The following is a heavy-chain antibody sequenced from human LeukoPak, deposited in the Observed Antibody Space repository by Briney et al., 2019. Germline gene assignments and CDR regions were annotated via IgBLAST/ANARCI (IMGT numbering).Heavy chain of an antibody. CDR3: AREVMDNLRFDY. J-gene: IGHJ4*02. D-gene: IGHD1-14*01. Sequence: ASVKVSCKTSGGTFSSSAITWVRQAPGQGLEWMGIINPSGGDTSYAQKFQGRLTMTRDTSTNTVYMELTSLRSEDTAVYYCAREVMDNLRFDYWGQGTLATVSS. V-gene: IGHV1-46*01. CDR1: GGTFSSSA. CDR2: INPSGGDT.